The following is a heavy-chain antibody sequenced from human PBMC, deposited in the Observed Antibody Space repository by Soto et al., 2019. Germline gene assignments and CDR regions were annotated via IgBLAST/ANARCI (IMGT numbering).Heavy chain of an antibody. V-gene: IGHV3-23*01. CDR2: ISGSGGST. D-gene: IGHD6-19*01. CDR1: GFTFSSYA. CDR3: AKDLIAVAGRNYYFDY. J-gene: IGHJ4*02. Sequence: HPGGSLRLSCAASGFTFSSYAMSWVRQAPGKGLEWVSAISGSGGSTYYADSVKGRFTISRDNSKNTLYLQMNSLRAEDTAVYYCAKDLIAVAGRNYYFDYWGQGTLVTVYS.